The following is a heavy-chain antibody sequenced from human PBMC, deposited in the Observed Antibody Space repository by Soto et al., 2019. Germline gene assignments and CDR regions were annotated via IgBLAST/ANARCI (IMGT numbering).Heavy chain of an antibody. CDR3: AREGMVVVAAMVGLFDI. Sequence: ASVKVSCKASGYTFTSYYMHWVRQAPGQVLEWMGIINPSGGSTSYAQKFQGRVTMTRDTSTSTVYMELSSLRSEDTAVYYCAREGMVVVAAMVGLFDIWGQGTMVTVSS. CDR1: GYTFTSYY. D-gene: IGHD2-15*01. CDR2: INPSGGST. V-gene: IGHV1-46*03. J-gene: IGHJ3*02.